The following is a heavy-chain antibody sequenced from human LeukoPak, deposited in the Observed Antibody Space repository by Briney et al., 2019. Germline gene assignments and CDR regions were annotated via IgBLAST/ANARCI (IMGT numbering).Heavy chain of an antibody. CDR3: AREEGYSSGWYRPFGKYYYGMDV. CDR2: ISAYNGIT. J-gene: IGHJ6*02. CDR1: GYTFTSYG. Sequence: ASVKVSCKASGYTFTSYGISWVRQAPGQGLEWMGWISAYNGITNYAQKLQGRVTMTTDTSTSTAYMELRSLRSDDTAVYYCAREEGYSSGWYRPFGKYYYGMDVWGQGTTVTVSS. V-gene: IGHV1-18*01. D-gene: IGHD6-19*01.